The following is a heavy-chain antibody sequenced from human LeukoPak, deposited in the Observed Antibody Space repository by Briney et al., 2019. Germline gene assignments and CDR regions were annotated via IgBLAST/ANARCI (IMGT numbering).Heavy chain of an antibody. CDR1: GYTFTSDW. Sequence: ASVKVSCKASGYTFTSDWIGWVRQMPGKGLEWMGIIYPGDSDTRYNPSFQGQVTISADKSISTAYLQWSSLKASDTAMYYCSLGGNSNFDYWGQGTLVTVSS. CDR3: SLGGNSNFDY. CDR2: IYPGDSDT. D-gene: IGHD4-23*01. J-gene: IGHJ4*02. V-gene: IGHV5-51*01.